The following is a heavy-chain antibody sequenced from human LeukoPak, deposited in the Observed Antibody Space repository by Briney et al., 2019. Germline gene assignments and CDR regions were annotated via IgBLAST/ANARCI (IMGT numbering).Heavy chain of an antibody. CDR2: ISGSGGST. CDR1: GFIFSSYA. Sequence: GPSLRLSCPASGFIFSSYAMSWVRQAPGKGMEWVSAISGSGGSTYYADSVKGRFTISRDNSKNTLYLQKNSLRAEDTAVYYCAKAHDYGGNSNDYWGQGTLVTVSS. V-gene: IGHV3-23*01. D-gene: IGHD4-23*01. J-gene: IGHJ4*02. CDR3: AKAHDYGGNSNDY.